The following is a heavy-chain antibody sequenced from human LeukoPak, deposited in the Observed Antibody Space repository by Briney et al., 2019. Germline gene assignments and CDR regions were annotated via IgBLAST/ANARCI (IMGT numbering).Heavy chain of an antibody. CDR2: IKQDGSEK. Sequence: GGSLRLSCAASGFTFSTYWMSWVRQAPGKGLEWVANIKQDGSEKYYVDSVKGRFTISRDNAKNSLYLQMNSLRADDTAIYYCARIPAGIATRKGKFYYYYYYMDVWGKGTTVTVSS. J-gene: IGHJ6*03. V-gene: IGHV3-7*01. CDR1: GFTFSTYW. D-gene: IGHD6-13*01. CDR3: ARIPAGIATRKGKFYYYYYYMDV.